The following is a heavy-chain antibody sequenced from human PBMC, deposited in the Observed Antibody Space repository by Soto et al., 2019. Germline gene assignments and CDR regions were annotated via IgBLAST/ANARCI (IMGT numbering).Heavy chain of an antibody. J-gene: IGHJ5*01. CDR1: GFTISTYA. CDR2: VVGSGGEI. D-gene: IGHD2-21*01. Sequence: GSLRLSCAASGFTISTYAMTWVRQAPGKGLECVSGVVGSGGEIYYADSVKGRFTISKDNSKNTLYLQMNSLRDEDTAVYYCAKDAVYNHGLWLMDSWGHGTRVAVSS. CDR3: AKDAVYNHGLWLMDS. V-gene: IGHV3-23*01.